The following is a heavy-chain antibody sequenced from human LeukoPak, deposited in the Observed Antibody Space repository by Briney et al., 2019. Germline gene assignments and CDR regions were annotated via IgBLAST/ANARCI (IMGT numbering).Heavy chain of an antibody. V-gene: IGHV4-4*07. CDR2: IYASGST. CDR1: GGSIRSYY. J-gene: IGHJ6*03. Sequence: PSETLSLTCTVSGGSIRSYYWSWIRQPAGKGLEWIGQIYASGSTNYNPSLKSRVTMSVDTSKNQFSLKLNSVTAADTAVYYCACCSSTSCYHYYYYYMDVWGKGTTVTVSS. CDR3: ACCSSTSCYHYYYYYMDV. D-gene: IGHD2-2*01.